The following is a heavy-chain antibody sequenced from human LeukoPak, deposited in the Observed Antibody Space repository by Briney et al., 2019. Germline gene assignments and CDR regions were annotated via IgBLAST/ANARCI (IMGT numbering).Heavy chain of an antibody. CDR3: ARGLRIAAARQILYGMDV. V-gene: IGHV1-8*01. J-gene: IGHJ6*02. D-gene: IGHD6-13*01. CDR1: GYTFTSYD. Sequence: ASVKVSCKASGYTFTSYDINWVRRATGQGLEWMGWMNPNSGNTGYAQKFQGRVTMTRNTSISTAYMELSSLRSEDTAVYYCARGLRIAAARQILYGMDVWGQGTTVTVSS. CDR2: MNPNSGNT.